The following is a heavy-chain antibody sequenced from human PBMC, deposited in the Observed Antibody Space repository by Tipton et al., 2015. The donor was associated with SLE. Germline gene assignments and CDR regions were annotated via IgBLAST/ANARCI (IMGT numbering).Heavy chain of an antibody. D-gene: IGHD5-18*01. CDR3: ARLHGYSYGLNWFDP. Sequence: TLSLTCTVSGGSVSSSSKYWAWIRQPPGKGLEWIGSIYHTGTTTYYNSFLKSRVTMSVDTPKNQFSLRLTSVIAADTAVYYCARLHGYSYGLNWFDPWGQGTLISVSS. J-gene: IGHJ5*02. CDR2: IYHTGTTT. V-gene: IGHV4-39*07. CDR1: GGSVSSSSKY.